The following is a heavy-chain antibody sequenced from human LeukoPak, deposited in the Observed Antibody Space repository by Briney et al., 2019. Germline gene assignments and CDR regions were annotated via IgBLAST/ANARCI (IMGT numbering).Heavy chain of an antibody. CDR3: ARHGRDIVVVPADIYCSGGSCPYNWFDP. CDR2: IYYSGST. V-gene: IGHV4-39*01. D-gene: IGHD2-2*02. CDR1: GGSISSYY. J-gene: IGHJ5*02. Sequence: SETLSLTCTVSGGSISSYYWGWIRQPPGKGLEWIGSIYYSGSTYYNPSLKSRVTISVDTSKNQFSLKLSSVTAADTAVYYCARHGRDIVVVPADIYCSGGSCPYNWFDPWGQGTLVTVSS.